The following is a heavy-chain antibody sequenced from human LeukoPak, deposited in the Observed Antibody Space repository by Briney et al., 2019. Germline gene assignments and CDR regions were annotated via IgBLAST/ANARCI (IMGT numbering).Heavy chain of an antibody. CDR1: EFTFSTYS. V-gene: IGHV3-30*04. Sequence: GGSLRLSCVASEFTFSTYSMHWVRQAPGKGREWVAVITYDGKNKYYADSVKGRFTISRDNSGNTVHLQMNSLRPEDTAVYYCARDAGYGSGIYIDHWGQGALVTVSS. D-gene: IGHD3-10*01. CDR3: ARDAGYGSGIYIDH. J-gene: IGHJ4*02. CDR2: ITYDGKNK.